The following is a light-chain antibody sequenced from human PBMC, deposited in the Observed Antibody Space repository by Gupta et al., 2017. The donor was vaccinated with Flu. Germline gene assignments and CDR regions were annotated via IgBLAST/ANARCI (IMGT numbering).Light chain of an antibody. CDR3: TSYTTSRTLV. CDR1: NSDVGGYNV. J-gene: IGLJ3*02. Sequence: SALTQPSSVSGSPGQSIAISCTGSNSDVGGYNVVSCDQQYPGNAPILLIYEVTKRPAGVSYRFSGSKSGTTASPTIAGREAEDEADYYCTSYTTSRTLVFGGGTKLTVL. CDR2: EVT. V-gene: IGLV2-14*01.